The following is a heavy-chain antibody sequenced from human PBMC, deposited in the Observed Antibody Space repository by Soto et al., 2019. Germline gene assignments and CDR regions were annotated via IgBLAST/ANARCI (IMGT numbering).Heavy chain of an antibody. Sequence: QVQLQESGPGLVKPSETLSLTCTVSGGSISSYYWSWIRQPPGKGLEWIGYIYYSGSTNYNPSLKSRVPTSVDTSKNQFSLKLSSVTAADTPVYYCARPYGSCFDYWGQGTLVTVSS. CDR2: IYYSGST. D-gene: IGHD3-10*01. CDR3: ARPYGSCFDY. CDR1: GGSISSYY. V-gene: IGHV4-59*08. J-gene: IGHJ4*02.